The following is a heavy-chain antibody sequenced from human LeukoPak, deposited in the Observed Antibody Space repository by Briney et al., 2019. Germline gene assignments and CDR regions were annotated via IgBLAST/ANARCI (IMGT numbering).Heavy chain of an antibody. CDR3: ARDLQQYSSGWASHYYYYGMDV. CDR1: GYTFTSYG. J-gene: IGHJ6*02. Sequence: ASVKVSCKASGYTFTSYGISWVRQAPGQGLEWMGWISAYNGNTNYAQKLQGRVTMTTDTSTSTAYMELRSLRSDDTAVYYCARDLQQYSSGWASHYYYYGMDVWGQGTTVTVSS. V-gene: IGHV1-18*01. CDR2: ISAYNGNT. D-gene: IGHD6-19*01.